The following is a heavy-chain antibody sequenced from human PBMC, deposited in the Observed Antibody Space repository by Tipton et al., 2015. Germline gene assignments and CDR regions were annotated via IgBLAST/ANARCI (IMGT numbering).Heavy chain of an antibody. V-gene: IGHV1-18*01. D-gene: IGHD2-2*01. J-gene: IGHJ4*02. CDR2: VIAYNGNT. Sequence: QLVQSGAEVKKPGASVKVSCKASGYTFTMYGISWVRQAPGQGLEWMGGVIAYNGNTYYAQNFQDRVTMTTDAPRSTAYLDLSSLRSDDAAVYYCARGLGSPAPSRGYWGQGTLVTVSS. CDR1: GYTFTMYG. CDR3: ARGLGSPAPSRGY.